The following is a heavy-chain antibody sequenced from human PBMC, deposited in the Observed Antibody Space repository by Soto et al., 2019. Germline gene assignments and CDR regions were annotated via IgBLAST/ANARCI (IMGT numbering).Heavy chain of an antibody. V-gene: IGHV3-30*03. J-gene: IGHJ4*02. Sequence: PGGSLRLSCAASGFSLSSHGMHWVRHAPGKGLEWVSFISFDGSNRFYADSVRGRFTISRDNSKNMLYLQMYGLRLNDTAIYYCARDNCGGDCYYFDYWGQGSLVTVSS. CDR1: GFSLSSHG. CDR2: ISFDGSNR. D-gene: IGHD2-21*02. CDR3: ARDNCGGDCYYFDY.